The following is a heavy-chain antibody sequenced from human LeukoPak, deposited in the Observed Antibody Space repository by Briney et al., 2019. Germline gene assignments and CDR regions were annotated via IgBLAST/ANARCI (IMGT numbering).Heavy chain of an antibody. V-gene: IGHV3-7*04. CDR3: AGGGDDYEY. CDR2: IKEDGSVK. Sequence: PGGSLRLSCAASGLSFSTYWMTWVRQAPGKGLEWVASIKEDGSVKFYVDSLKGRFTISRDNAKNSLYLQMNSLRAEDTGVYYCAGGGDDYEYWGPGTLVTVSS. J-gene: IGHJ4*02. D-gene: IGHD4-17*01. CDR1: GLSFSTYW.